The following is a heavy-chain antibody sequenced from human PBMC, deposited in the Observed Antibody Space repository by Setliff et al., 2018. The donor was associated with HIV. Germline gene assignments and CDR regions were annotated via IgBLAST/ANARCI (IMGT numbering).Heavy chain of an antibody. D-gene: IGHD2-2*01. CDR3: ARDFGGYCSSMSCPGLFDP. CDR2: IIPISGTA. CDR1: GYTFTGYY. J-gene: IGHJ5*02. V-gene: IGHV1-69*05. Sequence: SVKVSCKASGYTFTGYYMHWVRQAPGQGLEWMGGIIPISGTANYTQKFQGRVTITTDESTSTAYMELSGLRSEDTAVYYCARDFGGYCSSMSCPGLFDPWGQGTLVTVSS.